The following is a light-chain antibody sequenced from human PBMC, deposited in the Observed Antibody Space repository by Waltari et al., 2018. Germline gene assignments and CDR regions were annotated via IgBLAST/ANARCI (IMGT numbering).Light chain of an antibody. J-gene: IGLJ3*02. CDR3: CSYAGISTWV. CDR1: TSDVGSYNL. CDR2: EVT. V-gene: IGLV2-23*02. Sequence: QSALAQPASVSGSPGQSITISCTGSTSDVGSYNLVSWYQQHPGKAPKLIIYEVTKRASGMSDLFSGSKSGNTASLTISGLQAGDEGDYYCCSYAGISTWVFGGGTKVTVL.